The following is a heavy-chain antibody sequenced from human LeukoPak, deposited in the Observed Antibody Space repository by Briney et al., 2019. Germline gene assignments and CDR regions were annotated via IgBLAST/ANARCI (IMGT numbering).Heavy chain of an antibody. CDR2: ISGSGSST. V-gene: IGHV3-23*01. CDR1: GFTLSTYA. J-gene: IGHJ4*02. D-gene: IGHD3-9*01. Sequence: GGSLRLSCAASGFTLSTYAMSWVRQAPGKGLEWVSAISGSGSSTYYADSVKGRFTISRDNSKNTLYLQMNSLRAEDTAVYYCAIRGLRYFDEGNYWGQGTLVTVSS. CDR3: AIRGLRYFDEGNY.